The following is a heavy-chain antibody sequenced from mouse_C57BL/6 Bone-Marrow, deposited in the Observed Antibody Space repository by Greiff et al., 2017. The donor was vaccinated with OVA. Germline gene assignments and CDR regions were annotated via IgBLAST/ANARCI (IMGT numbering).Heavy chain of an antibody. CDR2: ISSGGSYT. D-gene: IGHD2-3*01. J-gene: IGHJ2*01. CDR1: GFPFSSYG. CDR3: ARRWLLFDY. Sequence: EVKLMESGGDLVKPGGSLKLSCAASGFPFSSYGMSWFRQTPDKRLEWVATISSGGSYTYYPDSVKGRFTISRDNAKNTLYLQMSSLKSEDTAMYYCARRWLLFDYWGQGTTLTVSS. V-gene: IGHV5-6*02.